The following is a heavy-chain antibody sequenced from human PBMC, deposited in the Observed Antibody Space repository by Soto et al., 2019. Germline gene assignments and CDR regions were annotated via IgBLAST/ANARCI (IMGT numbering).Heavy chain of an antibody. CDR2: IDWDDDK. D-gene: IGHD6-13*01. V-gene: IGHV2-70*01. CDR1: GFSLSTSGMC. Sequence: SGPTLVNPTQTLTLTCTFSGFSLSTSGMCVSWIRQPPGKALEWLALIDWDDDKYYSTSLKTRLTISKDTSKNQVVLTMTNMDPVDTATYYCARIRDYSSSWYFDYWGQGTQVTVSS. CDR3: ARIRDYSSSWYFDY. J-gene: IGHJ4*02.